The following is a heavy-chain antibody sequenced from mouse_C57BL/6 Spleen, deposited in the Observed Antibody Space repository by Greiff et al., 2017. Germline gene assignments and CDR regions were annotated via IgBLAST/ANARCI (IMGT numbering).Heavy chain of an antibody. Sequence: VQLQQSGAELARPGASVKMSCKASGYTFTSYTMHWVKQRPGQGLEWIGYINPSSGYTTYNQKFKDKATLTADKSSSTAYMQLSSLTSEDSAVYYCETDGYYEYFDVWGTGTTVTVSS. D-gene: IGHD2-3*01. J-gene: IGHJ1*03. CDR1: GYTFTSYT. CDR3: ETDGYYEYFDV. V-gene: IGHV1-4*01. CDR2: INPSSGYT.